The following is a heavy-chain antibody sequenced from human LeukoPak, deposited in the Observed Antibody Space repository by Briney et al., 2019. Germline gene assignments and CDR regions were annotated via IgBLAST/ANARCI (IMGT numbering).Heavy chain of an antibody. CDR3: ARGVRGDRNFDY. CDR2: INHSGST. D-gene: IGHD3-10*01. Sequence: SETLSLTCAVYGGSFSGYYWSWIRQPPGKGLEWIGEINHSGSTNYNPSLKSRVTISVDTSKNQFSLKLSSVTAADTAVYYCARGVRGDRNFDYWGQGTLVTVSS. CDR1: GGSFSGYY. V-gene: IGHV4-34*01. J-gene: IGHJ4*02.